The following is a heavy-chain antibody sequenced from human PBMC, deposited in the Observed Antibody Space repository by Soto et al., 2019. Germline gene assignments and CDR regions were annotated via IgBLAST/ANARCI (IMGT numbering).Heavy chain of an antibody. CDR2: IYYSGSI. J-gene: IGHJ6*02. V-gene: IGHV4-30-4*01. CDR1: GGSISSGDYY. D-gene: IGHD3-22*01. Sequence: QVQLQESGPGLVKPSQTLSLTCTVSGGSISSGDYYWSWIRQPPGKGLEWIGYIYYSGSINYNPSLKSRVTISVDTSTNQYSLKLSSVTAADTAVYYCASDSSGIGEDGMDVWGQGTTVTVSS. CDR3: ASDSSGIGEDGMDV.